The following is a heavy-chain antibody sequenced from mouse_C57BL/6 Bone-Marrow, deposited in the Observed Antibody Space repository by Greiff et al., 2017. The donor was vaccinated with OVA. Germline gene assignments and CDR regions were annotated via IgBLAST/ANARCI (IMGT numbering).Heavy chain of an antibody. V-gene: IGHV14-3*01. CDR1: GFNIKNTY. J-gene: IGHJ4*01. CDR2: IDPANDNT. CDR3: ARGNFGSSFYAMDY. D-gene: IGHD1-1*01. Sequence: EVQGVESVAELVRPGASVKLSCTASGFNIKNTYRKGGKERKEKGGEGIGRIDPANDNTKYAPKFQGKATMTADTSSNTAYLQLSSLSSEDTAVYCCARGNFGSSFYAMDYWGQGTSVTVSS.